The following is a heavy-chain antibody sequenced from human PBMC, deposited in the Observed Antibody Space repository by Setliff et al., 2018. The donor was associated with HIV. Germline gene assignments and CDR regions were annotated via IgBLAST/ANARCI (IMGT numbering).Heavy chain of an antibody. CDR3: ARLGGICSGGSCTALAYTMDV. CDR2: IYPGDSDT. J-gene: IGHJ6*02. D-gene: IGHD2-15*01. V-gene: IGHV5-51*01. Sequence: GESLKISCKGSGYSFSSYWIGWVRQMPGKGLEWMGIIYPGDSDTRYRPSFQGQVTISADKSISTAYLQCSSLKASDTAMYYCARLGGICSGGSCTALAYTMDVWGQGTTVTRLL. CDR1: GYSFSSYW.